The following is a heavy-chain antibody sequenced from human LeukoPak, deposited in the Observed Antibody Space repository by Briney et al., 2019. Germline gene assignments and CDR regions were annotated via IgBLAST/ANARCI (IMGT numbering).Heavy chain of an antibody. V-gene: IGHV4-34*01. CDR3: ARHRRSLDY. D-gene: IGHD3-3*01. CDR2: INHSGST. Sequence: SETLSLTCTVSGGSISSYYWSWIRQPPGKGLEWIGEINHSGSTNYNPSLKSRVTISVDTSKNQFSLKLSSVTAADTAVYYCARHRRSLDYWGQGTLVTVSS. J-gene: IGHJ4*02. CDR1: GGSISSYY.